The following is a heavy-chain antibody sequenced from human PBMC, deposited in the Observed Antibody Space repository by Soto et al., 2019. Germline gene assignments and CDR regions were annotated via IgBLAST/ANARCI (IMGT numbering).Heavy chain of an antibody. Sequence: SGPTLVNPTQTLTLTCTFSGFSLSTSGMCVSWIRQPPGKALEWLAPIDWDDGKYYSTSLKTRLTISKDTSKNQVVLTMTNMDPVDTATYYCARTTYNWNDGSYYYGMDVWGQGTTGTVS. CDR2: IDWDDGK. J-gene: IGHJ6*02. D-gene: IGHD1-1*01. CDR1: GFSLSTSGMC. CDR3: ARTTYNWNDGSYYYGMDV. V-gene: IGHV2-70*01.